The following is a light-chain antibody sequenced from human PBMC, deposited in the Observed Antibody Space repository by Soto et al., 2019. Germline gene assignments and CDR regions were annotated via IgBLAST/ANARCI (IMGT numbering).Light chain of an antibody. CDR3: QQSYSAPPT. Sequence: DIQLTQSPSSLSASLGDRVTITCRASQTTNKYLNWYQQKPGKAPKLLIYAASNLQSGVPSXXSGSGFGTDFTLTITSLQFEDFATYYCQQSYSAPPTFGQGTKVEIK. CDR1: QTTNKY. CDR2: AAS. V-gene: IGKV1-39*01. J-gene: IGKJ1*01.